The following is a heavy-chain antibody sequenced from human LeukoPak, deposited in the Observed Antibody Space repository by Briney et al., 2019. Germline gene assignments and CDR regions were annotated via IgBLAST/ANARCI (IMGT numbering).Heavy chain of an antibody. CDR3: ARASRGNSRCFDY. V-gene: IGHV3-21*04. CDR1: GFTFRNLW. CDR2: ISGSGGST. D-gene: IGHD4-23*01. Sequence: PGGSLRLSCAASGFTFRNLWMHWVRQAPGKGLEWVSAISGSGGSTYYADSVKGRLTISRDNAKNSLHLQMNSLRGEDTAVYYCARASRGNSRCFDYWGQGTLVTVSS. J-gene: IGHJ4*02.